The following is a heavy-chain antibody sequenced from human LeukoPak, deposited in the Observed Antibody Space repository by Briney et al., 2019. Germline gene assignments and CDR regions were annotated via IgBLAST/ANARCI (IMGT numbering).Heavy chain of an antibody. CDR3: ARVHYYDSSGYYYLDY. Sequence: NPSETLSLTCAVYGGSFSGYYWSWIRQPPGKGLEWIGEINHSGSTNYNPSLKSRVTISVDTSKNQFSLKLSSVTAADTAVYYCARVHYYDSSGYYYLDYWGQGTLVTVSS. D-gene: IGHD3-22*01. CDR1: GGSFSGYY. CDR2: INHSGST. J-gene: IGHJ4*02. V-gene: IGHV4-34*01.